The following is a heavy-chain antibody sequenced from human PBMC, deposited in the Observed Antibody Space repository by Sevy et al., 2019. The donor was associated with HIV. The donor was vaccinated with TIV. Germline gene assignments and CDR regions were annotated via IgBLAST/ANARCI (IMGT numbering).Heavy chain of an antibody. CDR1: GYTFTGYY. J-gene: IGHJ4*02. CDR2: INPDSGDP. V-gene: IGHV1-2*02. CDR3: VRDDRDGYFEH. Sequence: ASVKVSCKASGYTFTGYYMHWMRQAPGQGLEWMGWINPDSGDPTCAPTFQGRVTLTRDTSINTAYMDLRRLKSDDTAVYYCVRDDRDGYFEHWGQGTLVTVSS.